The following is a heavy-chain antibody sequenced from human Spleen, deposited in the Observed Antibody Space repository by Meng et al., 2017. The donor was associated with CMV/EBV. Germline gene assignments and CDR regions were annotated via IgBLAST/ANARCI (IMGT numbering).Heavy chain of an antibody. Sequence: GGSLRLSCAASGFTFSSYAMSWVRQAPGKGLEYVAGISSKGDSIYYVDSVKGRFTISRDNSKNTVSLQMGSLRAEDTAVYYCARVGEPGYFDYWGQGTLVTVSS. V-gene: IGHV3-64*02. J-gene: IGHJ4*02. CDR3: ARVGEPGYFDY. CDR2: ISSKGDSI. CDR1: GFTFSSYA. D-gene: IGHD3-10*01.